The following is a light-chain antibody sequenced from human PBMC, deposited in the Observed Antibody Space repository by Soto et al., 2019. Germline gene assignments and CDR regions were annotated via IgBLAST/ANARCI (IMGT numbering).Light chain of an antibody. CDR1: SSDVGAHNF. CDR2: EVT. CDR3: SSYTTSAPYV. J-gene: IGLJ1*01. V-gene: IGLV2-14*01. Sequence: QSVLTQPASVSGSPGQSITMSCTGTSSDVGAHNFVSWYQHHPGRAPKLIIYEVTIRPSGVSNRFSGSKSGNTASLTISGLQAEDEADYYCSSYTTSAPYVFGGGTKVTVL.